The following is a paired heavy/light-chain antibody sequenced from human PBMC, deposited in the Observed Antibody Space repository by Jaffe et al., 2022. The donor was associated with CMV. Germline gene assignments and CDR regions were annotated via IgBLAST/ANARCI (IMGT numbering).Heavy chain of an antibody. D-gene: IGHD1-1*01. CDR3: AKGTDPGETTLLYAFDI. CDR1: GFTFDDYA. J-gene: IGHJ3*02. Sequence: EVQVAESGGGLVQPGRSLRLSCEASGFTFDDYAMHWVRQAPGKGLEWVSGVSWNSGSIAYADSVKGRFTISRDNAKNSLYLQMNSLRAEDTALYYCAKGTDPGETTLLYAFDIWGQGTMVTVSS. CDR2: VSWNSGSI. V-gene: IGHV3-9*01.
Light chain of an antibody. CDR2: EDS. Sequence: SYELTQPPSVSVSPGQTARITCSGDALPKQYAYWYQQKPGQAPVLVINEDSERPSGIPERFSGSSSGTTVTLTISGVQAEDEADYYCQSADTTTTYVVFGGGTKLTVL. V-gene: IGLV3-25*03. J-gene: IGLJ3*02. CDR3: QSADTTTTYVV. CDR1: ALPKQY.